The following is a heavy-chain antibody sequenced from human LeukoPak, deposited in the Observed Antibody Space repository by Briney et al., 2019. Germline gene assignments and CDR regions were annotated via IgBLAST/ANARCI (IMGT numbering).Heavy chain of an antibody. CDR3: ARDNRYFDPSIYYYNGMDV. CDR1: GASISSGAYY. CDR2: IYHTGST. V-gene: IGHV4-30-2*01. Sequence: SETLSLTCTVSGASISSGAYYWSWIRQPPGQGLEWIGYIYHTGSTYYNPSLKSRVTISVDKSKSQFSLNLSSVTAADTAVYYCARDNRYFDPSIYYYNGMDVWGQGTTVTVSS. D-gene: IGHD3-9*01. J-gene: IGHJ6*02.